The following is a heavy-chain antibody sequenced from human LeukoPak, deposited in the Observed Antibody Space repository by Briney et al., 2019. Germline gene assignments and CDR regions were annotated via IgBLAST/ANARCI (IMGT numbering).Heavy chain of an antibody. V-gene: IGHV1-2*02. CDR3: ARGYSSSWYDAFDI. J-gene: IGHJ3*02. CDR2: INPNSGGT. D-gene: IGHD6-13*01. Sequence: ASVKVSCKASGYTFTGYYMHWVRQAPGQGLEWMGWINPNSGGTNYAQKFQGRVTMTRDTSISTAYMELSRLRSDDTAVYYCARGYSSSWYDAFDIWGQGTMVTVSS. CDR1: GYTFTGYY.